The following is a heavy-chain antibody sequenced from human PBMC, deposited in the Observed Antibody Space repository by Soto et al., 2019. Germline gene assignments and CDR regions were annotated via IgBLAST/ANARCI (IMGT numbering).Heavy chain of an antibody. J-gene: IGHJ4*02. V-gene: IGHV3-74*01. D-gene: IGHD3-3*01. Sequence: PGGSLRLSCAASGFTFSSYWMHWVRQAPGKGLVWVSRINSDGSSTSYADSVKGRFTISRDNAKNTLYLQMNSLRAEDTAVYYCARGRFLEWLLLAYWGQGTLVTVSS. CDR3: ARGRFLEWLLLAY. CDR1: GFTFSSYW. CDR2: INSDGSST.